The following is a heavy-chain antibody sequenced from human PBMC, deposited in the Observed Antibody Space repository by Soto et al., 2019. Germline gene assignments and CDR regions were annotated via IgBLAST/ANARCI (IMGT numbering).Heavy chain of an antibody. D-gene: IGHD5-12*01. CDR3: ARDPNIVATMGSIYYYYGMDV. J-gene: IGHJ6*02. CDR1: GFTFSTYW. CDR2: IKRDGSEK. V-gene: IGHV3-7*01. Sequence: EVQLVESGGGLVQPGGSLRLSCAASGFTFSTYWMNWVRQAPGKGLEWVANIKRDGSEKYYVDSAKGRFTISRDNAKNSLYLQMNSLRAEDTAVYYCARDPNIVATMGSIYYYYGMDVWGQGTTVTVSS.